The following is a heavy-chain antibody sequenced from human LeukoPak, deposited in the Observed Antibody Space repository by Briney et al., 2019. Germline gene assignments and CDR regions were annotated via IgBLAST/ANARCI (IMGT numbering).Heavy chain of an antibody. CDR3: ARAPSEVGGYYPEYFRH. V-gene: IGHV3-74*01. D-gene: IGHD3-22*01. CDR2: IKSDGKT. CDR1: GFTFSRYW. Sequence: GGSLRLSCAASGFTFSRYWMHWVRQAPGKGLVWVSRIKSDGKTNYADSVKGRFTISRDYAKNTVSLQMDSLRAEDTGVYYCARAPSEVGGYYPEYFRHWGQGTLVTVSS. J-gene: IGHJ1*01.